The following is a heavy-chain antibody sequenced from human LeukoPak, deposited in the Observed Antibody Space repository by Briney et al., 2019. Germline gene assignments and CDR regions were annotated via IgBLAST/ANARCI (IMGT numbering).Heavy chain of an antibody. V-gene: IGHV3-21*01. J-gene: IGHJ4*02. CDR1: GFTFSNAW. D-gene: IGHD6-13*01. Sequence: PGGSLRLSCAASGFTFSNAWMSWVRQAPGKGLEWVSSISSSSSYIYYADSVKGRFTISRDNAKNSLYLQMNSLRAEDTAVYYCARVGIAAAEDYWGQGTLVTVSS. CDR2: ISSSSSYI. CDR3: ARVGIAAAEDY.